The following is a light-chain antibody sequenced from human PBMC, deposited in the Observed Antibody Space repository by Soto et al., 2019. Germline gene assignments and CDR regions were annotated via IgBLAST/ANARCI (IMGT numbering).Light chain of an antibody. J-gene: IGKJ3*01. CDR1: QSVTSSN. Sequence: PGEGATLSCRASQSVTSSNLAWYQQKPGQAPRPLIYGPSTRATGVPNRFSGSGSGTDFTLTISRLEPEDFAVYYCRQYGGSLPVTFGPGTKVEVK. V-gene: IGKV3-20*01. CDR3: RQYGGSLPVT. CDR2: GPS.